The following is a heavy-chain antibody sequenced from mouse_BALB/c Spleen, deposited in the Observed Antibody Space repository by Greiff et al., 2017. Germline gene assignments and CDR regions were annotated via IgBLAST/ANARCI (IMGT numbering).Heavy chain of an antibody. D-gene: IGHD2-2*01. CDR1: GFAFSSYD. V-gene: IGHV5-12-1*01. CDR2: ISSGGGST. CDR3: ARGIYYGFFAY. Sequence: EVQLVESGGGLVKPGGSLKLSCAASGFAFSSYDMSWVRQTPEKRLEWVAYISSGGGSTYYPDTVKGRFTISRDNAKNTLYLQMSSLKSEDTAMYYCARGIYYGFFAYWGQGTLVTVSA. J-gene: IGHJ3*01.